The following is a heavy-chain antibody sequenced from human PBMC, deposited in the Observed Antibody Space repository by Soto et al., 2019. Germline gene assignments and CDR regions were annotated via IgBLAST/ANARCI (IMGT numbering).Heavy chain of an antibody. V-gene: IGHV1-46*01. CDR3: ARALVPAVHGFAITIDY. CDR1: GYTFTSYY. Sequence: ASVKVSCKASGYTFTSYYMHWVRQAPGQGLEWMGIINPSGGSTSYAQKFQGRVTMTRDTSTSTVYMELSSLRSEDTAVYYCARALVPAVHGFAITIDYWGQGTLVTVSS. J-gene: IGHJ4*02. CDR2: INPSGGST. D-gene: IGHD2-21*01.